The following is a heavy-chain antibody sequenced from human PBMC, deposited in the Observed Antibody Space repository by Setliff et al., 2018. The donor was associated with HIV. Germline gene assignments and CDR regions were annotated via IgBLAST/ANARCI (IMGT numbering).Heavy chain of an antibody. D-gene: IGHD2-2*02. CDR3: ARDAAAPAAIEGAFDI. J-gene: IGHJ3*02. CDR2: ITSSSTYI. CDR1: GFTFSSYE. Sequence: GSLRLSCAASGFTFSSYEMNWVRQAPGKGLEWVSSITSSSTYIYYADSVKGRFTISRDNAKNSLYLQLNSLRAEDTAVYYCARDAAAPAAIEGAFDIWGQGTMVTV. V-gene: IGHV3-21*01.